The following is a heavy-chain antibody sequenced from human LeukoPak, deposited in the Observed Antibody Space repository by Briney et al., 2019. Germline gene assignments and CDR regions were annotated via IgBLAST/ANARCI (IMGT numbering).Heavy chain of an antibody. CDR1: GGSISSYD. D-gene: IGHD3-9*01. V-gene: IGHV4-59*01. J-gene: IGHJ4*02. CDR2: IYYSGST. CDR3: ARSKDILTGYCFDY. Sequence: PSETLSLTCTVSGGSISSYDWSWIRQPPGKGLEWIGYIYYSGSTNYNPSLKSRVTISVDTSKNQFSLKLSSVTAADTAVYYCARSKDILTGYCFDYWGQGTLVTVSS.